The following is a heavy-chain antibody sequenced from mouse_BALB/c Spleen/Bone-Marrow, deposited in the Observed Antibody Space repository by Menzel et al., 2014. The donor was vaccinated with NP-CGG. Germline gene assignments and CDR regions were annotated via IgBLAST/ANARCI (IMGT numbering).Heavy chain of an antibody. CDR3: ARGYSWYFDV. V-gene: IGHV1S29*02. J-gene: IGHJ1*01. CDR1: GYTFTDYN. CDR2: IYPYNGGT. Sequence: VKLMESGSELVKPGASVKISCMASGYTFTDYNMHWVKQSHGKSLEWIGYIYPYNGGTGYNQKFKSKATLTVDNSSSTAYMELRSLTSEDSAVYYCARGYSWYFDVWGAGTTVTVSS. D-gene: IGHD2-3*01.